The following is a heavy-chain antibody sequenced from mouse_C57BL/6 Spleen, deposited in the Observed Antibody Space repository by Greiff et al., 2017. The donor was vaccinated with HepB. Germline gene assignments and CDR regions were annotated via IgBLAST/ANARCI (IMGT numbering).Heavy chain of an antibody. CDR3: ARKRGTTVVDWYFDV. V-gene: IGHV5-17*01. D-gene: IGHD1-1*01. CDR2: ISSGSSTI. J-gene: IGHJ1*03. Sequence: EVKLVESGGGLVKPGGSLKLSCAASGFTFSDYGMHWVRQAPEKGLEWVAYISSGSSTIYYADTVKGRFTISRDNAKNTLFLQMTSLRSEDTAMYYCARKRGTTVVDWYFDVWGTGTTVTVSS. CDR1: GFTFSDYG.